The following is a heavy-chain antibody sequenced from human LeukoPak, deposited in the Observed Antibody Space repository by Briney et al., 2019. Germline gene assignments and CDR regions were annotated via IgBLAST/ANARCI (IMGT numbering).Heavy chain of an antibody. J-gene: IGHJ3*02. CDR3: ARDLVGIVGASGAFDI. CDR2: ISAYSGNT. Sequence: ASVKVSCKASGYTFTSYGISWVRQAPGQGLEWMGWISAYSGNTNYVQKLQGRVTMTTGTSTGTAYMELRSLRSDDTAVYYCARDLVGIVGASGAFDIWGQGTMVTVSS. D-gene: IGHD1-26*01. V-gene: IGHV1-18*01. CDR1: GYTFTSYG.